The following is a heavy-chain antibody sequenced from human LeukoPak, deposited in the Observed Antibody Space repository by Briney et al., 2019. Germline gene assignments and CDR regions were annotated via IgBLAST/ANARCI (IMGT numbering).Heavy chain of an antibody. D-gene: IGHD3-22*01. CDR3: ARETVKYYYDSSGPFEAFDI. CDR1: GFTFSSYS. Sequence: GGSLRLSCAASGFTFSSYSMNWVRQAPGKGLEWVSYISSSSSTIYYADSVKGRFTISRDNAKNSLYLQMNSLRAEDTAVYYCARETVKYYYDSSGPFEAFDIWGQGTMVTVSS. V-gene: IGHV3-48*04. J-gene: IGHJ3*02. CDR2: ISSSSSTI.